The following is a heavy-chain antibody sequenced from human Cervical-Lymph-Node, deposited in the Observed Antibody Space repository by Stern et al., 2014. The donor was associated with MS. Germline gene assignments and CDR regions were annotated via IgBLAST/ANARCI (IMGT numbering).Heavy chain of an antibody. CDR3: ARDQRGITIFGVVTDYYYLGMDV. Sequence: QDQLVQSGAEVKKPGASVKVSCKTSGYIFTGYYIHWVRQAPGQGLEWMAWINPNTGGTTYAQKFQGRVTMSRDTSISTAYVELSSLTSDDTAVYYCARDQRGITIFGVVTDYYYLGMDVWGQGTTVTVSS. CDR1: GYIFTGYY. V-gene: IGHV1-2*02. CDR2: INPNTGGT. J-gene: IGHJ6*02. D-gene: IGHD3-3*01.